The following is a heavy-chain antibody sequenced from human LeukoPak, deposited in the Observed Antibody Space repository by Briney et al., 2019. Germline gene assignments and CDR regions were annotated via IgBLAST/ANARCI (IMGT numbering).Heavy chain of an antibody. CDR2: MSYEGSNK. CDR1: GFTFSSYG. V-gene: IGHV3-30*18. Sequence: GRSLRLSCIASGFTFSSYGMHWVRQVPGKGLEWVAVMSYEGSNKFYADSVKGRFTTSRDNSKNTVCLQMNSLRVEDTAVYYCAKDLAEHTTLVSVYFDPWGQGTLVSVS. CDR3: AKDLAEHTTLVSVYFDP. D-gene: IGHD5-18*01. J-gene: IGHJ5*02.